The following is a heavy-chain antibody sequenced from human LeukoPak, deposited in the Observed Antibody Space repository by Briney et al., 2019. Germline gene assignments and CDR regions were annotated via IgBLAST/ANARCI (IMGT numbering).Heavy chain of an antibody. Sequence: GESLRLSCSASAFTLSSYAMHWVRQAPGKGLEYVAAISSDGGSTYYADSVKGRFTLTRDKSKNTLYLQMSSLRAEDTAVYYCVKAGDYVGNAGYFHHWGQGTLVTVSS. V-gene: IGHV3-64D*06. CDR3: VKAGDYVGNAGYFHH. CDR1: AFTLSSYA. J-gene: IGHJ1*01. CDR2: ISSDGGST. D-gene: IGHD4-23*01.